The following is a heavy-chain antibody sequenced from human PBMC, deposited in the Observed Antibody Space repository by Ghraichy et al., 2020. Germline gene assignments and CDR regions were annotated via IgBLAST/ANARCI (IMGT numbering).Heavy chain of an antibody. V-gene: IGHV4-39*07. Sequence: SETLSLTCTVSGSSISSSSYYWGWIRQPPGKGLEWIGTIYYSGNTYYNPSLKSRVTISIDTSKKQFSLKVSSVTAADTAVYYCARTIGDNRRQGYFDYWGQGTLVTVSS. CDR3: ARTIGDNRRQGYFDY. CDR1: GSSISSSSYY. CDR2: IYYSGNT. D-gene: IGHD3-22*01. J-gene: IGHJ4*02.